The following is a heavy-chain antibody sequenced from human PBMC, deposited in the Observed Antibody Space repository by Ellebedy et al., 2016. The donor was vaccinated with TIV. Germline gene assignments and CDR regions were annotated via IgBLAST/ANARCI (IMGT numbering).Heavy chain of an antibody. V-gene: IGHV3-23*01. Sequence: GESLKISCAASGFTFSRYAIGWVRQAPGKGLEWVSTIGGTGGTTYYRESVKGRFTVSRDTSRNTLYLQMSSLRAEDTAVYYCAKLPVAYNWNYADDYWGQGTLVTVSS. J-gene: IGHJ4*02. CDR1: GFTFSRYA. CDR2: IGGTGGTT. D-gene: IGHD1-7*01. CDR3: AKLPVAYNWNYADDY.